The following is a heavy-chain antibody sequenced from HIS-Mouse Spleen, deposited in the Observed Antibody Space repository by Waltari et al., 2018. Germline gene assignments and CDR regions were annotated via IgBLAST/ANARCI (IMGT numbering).Heavy chain of an antibody. CDR2: FYYSGST. J-gene: IGHJ2*01. CDR1: GGSISSSSYY. D-gene: IGHD6-13*01. Sequence: QLQLQESGPGLVKPSETLSLTCTVSGGSISSSSYYWGWIRQPPGKGLEWIGRFYYSGSTSSNPSLRSRVTISVDTSKNQFSLKLSSVTAADTAVYYCAREIPYSSSWYDWYFDLWGRGTLVTVSS. V-gene: IGHV4-39*07. CDR3: AREIPYSSSWYDWYFDL.